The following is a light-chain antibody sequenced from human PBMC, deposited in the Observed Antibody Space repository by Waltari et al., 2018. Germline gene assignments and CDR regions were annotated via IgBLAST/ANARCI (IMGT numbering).Light chain of an antibody. CDR2: WAS. V-gene: IGKV4-1*01. J-gene: IGKJ4*01. CDR1: QSVLYSSNNKNY. Sequence: DIVMTQSPDSLAVSLDERATINCKFSQSVLYSSNNKNYLAWYQQKPGQPPKLLIYWASTRESGVPDRFSGSGSGTDFTLTISSLQAEDVAVYYCQQYYSTPLTFGGGTKVEIK. CDR3: QQYYSTPLT.